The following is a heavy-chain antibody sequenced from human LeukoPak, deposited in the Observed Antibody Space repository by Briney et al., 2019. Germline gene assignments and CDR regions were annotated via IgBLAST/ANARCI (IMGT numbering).Heavy chain of an antibody. CDR2: IYYSGST. J-gene: IGHJ4*02. D-gene: IGHD4-17*01. CDR1: GGSISSSSYY. V-gene: IGHV4-39*01. Sequence: PSETLSLTCTVSGGSISSSSYYWDWIRQPPGKGLEWIGSIYYSGSTYYNPSLKSRVTISVGTSKNQFSLILSSVTAADTAVYYCARHGDYGDYIVYWGQGTLVTVSS. CDR3: ARHGDYGDYIVY.